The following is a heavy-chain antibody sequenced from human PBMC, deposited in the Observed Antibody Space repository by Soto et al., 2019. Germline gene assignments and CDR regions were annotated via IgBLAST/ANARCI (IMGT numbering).Heavy chain of an antibody. CDR1: GFTFSHEA. D-gene: IGHD2-15*01. Sequence: QVQLVESGGGVVQPGRSLRLACAASGFTFSHEAMHWVRQAPGKGLEWVAVISYDGRSKYYADSAKGRFTISRDNSKSTLYLQMNSVRAEDTAVYYCARKGYCSADSCLQILDYWGPGTLVTVSS. V-gene: IGHV3-30-3*01. J-gene: IGHJ4*02. CDR2: ISYDGRSK. CDR3: ARKGYCSADSCLQILDY.